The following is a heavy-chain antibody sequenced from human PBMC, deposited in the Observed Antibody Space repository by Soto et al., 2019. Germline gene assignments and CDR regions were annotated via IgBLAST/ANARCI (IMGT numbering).Heavy chain of an antibody. V-gene: IGHV4-59*01. CDR2: IYYSGST. J-gene: IGHJ4*02. CDR1: GGSISSYY. Sequence: SETLSLTCTVSGGSISSYYWSWIRQPPGKGLEWVGYIYYSGSTNYNPSLKSRVTISVDTSKNQFTLKLSSVTAADTAVYYCSALRGGSYCPVDYWGQGTLVTVSS. D-gene: IGHD2-15*01. CDR3: SALRGGSYCPVDY.